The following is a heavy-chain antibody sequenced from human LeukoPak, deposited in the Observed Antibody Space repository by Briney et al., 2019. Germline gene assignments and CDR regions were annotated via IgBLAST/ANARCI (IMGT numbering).Heavy chain of an antibody. CDR3: TRNSDIEY. D-gene: IGHD1/OR15-1a*01. CDR1: GFTFSSYA. CDR2: ISNSGNSI. Sequence: GGSLRLSCAASGFTFSSYAMSWVRQAPGKGLEWVSYISNSGNSIYYADSVKGRFTISRDNAQKSLYLQMNSLRVEDTAVYYCTRNSDIEYWGQGTLATVSS. V-gene: IGHV3-48*04. J-gene: IGHJ4*02.